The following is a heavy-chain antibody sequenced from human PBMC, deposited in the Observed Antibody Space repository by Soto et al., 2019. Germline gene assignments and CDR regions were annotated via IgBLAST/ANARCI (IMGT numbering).Heavy chain of an antibody. CDR2: ISSSGYI. J-gene: IGHJ6*02. CDR1: GFNFNSYT. CDR3: ARDCSGGSCYPGMDF. D-gene: IGHD2-15*01. Sequence: GGSLRLSGAASGFNFNSYTINWVRPAPGKRLEWLSSISSSGYIFSTDSVRGRFTISRDNAKNSVYLQINSRRAEDTAVYFCARDCSGGSCYPGMDFWGQGTTVTVS. V-gene: IGHV3-21*01.